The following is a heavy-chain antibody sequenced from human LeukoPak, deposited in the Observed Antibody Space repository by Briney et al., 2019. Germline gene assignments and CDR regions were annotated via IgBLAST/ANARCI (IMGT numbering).Heavy chain of an antibody. Sequence: PGGSLRLSCAASGFTFSSYGMHWVRQAPGKGLEWVAVISYDGSNKYYADSVKGRFTISRDNSKNTLYLQMNSLRAEDTAVYYCANLGRRSQTVQDFDYWGQGTLVTVSS. CDR3: ANLGRRSQTVQDFDY. CDR1: GFTFSSYG. J-gene: IGHJ4*02. V-gene: IGHV3-30*18. D-gene: IGHD1-14*01. CDR2: ISYDGSNK.